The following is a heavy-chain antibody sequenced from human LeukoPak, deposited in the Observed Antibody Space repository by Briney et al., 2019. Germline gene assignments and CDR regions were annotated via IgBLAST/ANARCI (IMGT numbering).Heavy chain of an antibody. V-gene: IGHV3-33*01. Sequence: PGGSLRLSCAASGFTFSSYGMHWVRQAPGKGLEWVAVIWYDGSNKYYADSVKGRFTISRDNSKNTLYLQMNSLGAEDTAVYYCARDQHYYDSSGRVVWGQGTLVTVSS. CDR2: IWYDGSNK. CDR3: ARDQHYYDSSGRVV. J-gene: IGHJ4*02. D-gene: IGHD3-22*01. CDR1: GFTFSSYG.